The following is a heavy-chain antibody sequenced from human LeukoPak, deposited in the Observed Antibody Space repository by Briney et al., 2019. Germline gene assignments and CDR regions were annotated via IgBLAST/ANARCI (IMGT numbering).Heavy chain of an antibody. CDR2: IYPGDSDT. CDR3: ARHLGDPEWLLFLLPNWFDP. Sequence: GESLKISCKGSGYSFTSYWIGWVRRMPGKGLEWMGIIYPGDSDTRYSPSFQGQVTISADKSISTAYLQWSSLKASDTAMYYCARHLGDPEWLLFLLPNWFDPWGQGTLVTVSS. CDR1: GYSFTSYW. J-gene: IGHJ5*02. V-gene: IGHV5-51*01. D-gene: IGHD3-3*01.